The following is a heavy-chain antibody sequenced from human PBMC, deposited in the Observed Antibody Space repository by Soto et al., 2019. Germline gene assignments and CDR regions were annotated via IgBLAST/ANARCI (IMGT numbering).Heavy chain of an antibody. J-gene: IGHJ6*02. V-gene: IGHV1-46*01. CDR1: GYTFTNYY. CDR3: ARESIVVVTPTVDIFYNYSGLDV. Sequence: QVQLLQSGAEVKKPGASVKVSCKASGYTFTNYYIHWVRQAPGQGIEWMGIIDPSGGSTTYAQKFQGRVTMTRDTSTSTVYMELSSLRSEDTALYYCARESIVVVTPTVDIFYNYSGLDVWGQGTTVTVSS. D-gene: IGHD2-21*02. CDR2: IDPSGGST.